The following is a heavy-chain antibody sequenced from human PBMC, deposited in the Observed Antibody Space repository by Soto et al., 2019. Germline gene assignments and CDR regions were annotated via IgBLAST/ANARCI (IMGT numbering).Heavy chain of an antibody. Sequence: GGSLRLSCAATGFTFSTYWVHWVRQAPGKGLVWVSRINSDGSTTNYADSVKGRFTISRDNAKNTLYLQMNSLRAEDTAVYYSPRGGGNSDWYSAFDIWGSATMVIVSS. D-gene: IGHD6-19*01. CDR2: INSDGSTT. J-gene: IGHJ3*02. V-gene: IGHV3-74*01. CDR3: PRGGGNSDWYSAFDI. CDR1: GFTFSTYW.